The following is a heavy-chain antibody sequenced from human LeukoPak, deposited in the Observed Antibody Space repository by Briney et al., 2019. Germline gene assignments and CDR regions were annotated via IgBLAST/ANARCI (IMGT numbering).Heavy chain of an antibody. CDR3: AKGGTDPTITSYS. CDR1: GFTFSSYD. Sequence: GGSLRLPCAPSGFTFSSYDVNGVRQAPGKGLEWVANIKQDGNEKHYEDSVKGRFSISRDNAKNSLYLQMDSLRAEDTAVYYCAKGGTDPTITSYSGGQGALVTVSS. J-gene: IGHJ5*01. CDR2: IKQDGNEK. V-gene: IGHV3-7*01. D-gene: IGHD4-11*01.